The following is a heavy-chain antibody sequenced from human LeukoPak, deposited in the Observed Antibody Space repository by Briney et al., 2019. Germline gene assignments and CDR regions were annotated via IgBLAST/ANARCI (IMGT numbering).Heavy chain of an antibody. CDR1: VFTFTTYG. D-gene: IGHD5-12*01. J-gene: IGHJ6*03. CDR3: AKSGHFYYYMDV. CDR2: IQYDGSNK. V-gene: IGHV3-30*02. Sequence: GGSLRLSCAASVFTFTTYGMHWVRQAPGQGLEWVAFIQYDGSNKYYADSVKGRFTISRDNSKNTLYLQMNSLRAEDTAVYYCAKSGHFYYYMDVWGKGTTVTVSS.